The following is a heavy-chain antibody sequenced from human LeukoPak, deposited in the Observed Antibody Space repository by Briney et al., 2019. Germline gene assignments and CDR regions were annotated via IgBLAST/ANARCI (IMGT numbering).Heavy chain of an antibody. D-gene: IGHD4-17*01. J-gene: IGHJ4*02. CDR1: GYTFTSYA. V-gene: IGHV1-3*01. CDR2: INAGNGNT. CDR3: ARDSSRYGDYDY. Sequence: ASVKVSCKASGYTFTSYAMHWVRQAPGQRLEWMGWINAGNGNTKYSQKFQDRVTITRDTSASTAYMDLSSLRSEDTAVYFCARDSSRYGDYDYWGQGTLVTVSS.